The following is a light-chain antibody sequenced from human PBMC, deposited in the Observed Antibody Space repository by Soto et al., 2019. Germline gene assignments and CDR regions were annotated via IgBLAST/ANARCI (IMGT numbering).Light chain of an antibody. Sequence: DIPLTQSHSTLSASVGERACMXFRASQSISSWLAWYQQKPGKAPKLLIYEASSLESGVPSRFSGSGSGTEFTLTISSLQPDDFATYYCQQYNSYWTFGQGTKVDIK. CDR2: EAS. CDR1: QSISSW. V-gene: IGKV1-5*03. CDR3: QQYNSYWT. J-gene: IGKJ1*01.